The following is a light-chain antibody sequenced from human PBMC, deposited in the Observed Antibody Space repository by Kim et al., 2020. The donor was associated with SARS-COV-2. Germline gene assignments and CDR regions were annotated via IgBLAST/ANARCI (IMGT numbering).Light chain of an antibody. CDR2: GAS. CDR1: QSIGSH. V-gene: IGKV1-39*01. J-gene: IGKJ5*01. CDR3: QQSYSRPT. Sequence: DIQMTQSPSSLSASVGDRVTITCRASQSIGSHLNWYQQKPGKAPKVLIYGASSLQSGVPSRFSGSGSGTDFTLTINSLQPEDFATHYCQQSYSRPTFGQGTRLEIK.